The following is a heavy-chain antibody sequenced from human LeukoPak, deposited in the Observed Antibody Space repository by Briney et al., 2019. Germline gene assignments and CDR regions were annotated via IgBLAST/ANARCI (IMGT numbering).Heavy chain of an antibody. CDR3: ASSSWYALDY. V-gene: IGHV3-48*03. Sequence: QAGGSVRLSCAASGFTFSSYEMNWVRQAPGKGLEWISYISSSGSTMYYADSVKGRFTISRDNAKNSLYLQMNSLRAEDTAIYYCASSSWYALDYWGQGTLVTVSS. D-gene: IGHD6-13*01. CDR2: ISSSGSTM. J-gene: IGHJ4*02. CDR1: GFTFSSYE.